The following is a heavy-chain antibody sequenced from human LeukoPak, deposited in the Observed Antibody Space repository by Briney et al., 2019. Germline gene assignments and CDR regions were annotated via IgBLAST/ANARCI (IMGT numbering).Heavy chain of an antibody. D-gene: IGHD1-26*01. CDR1: GGSISSYY. Sequence: SETLSLTCTVSGGSISSYYWSWIRQPPGKGLEWIGYIYYSGSTNYNPSLKSRVTISVDTSKNQFSLKLSSVTAADTAVYYCARCSGSYSNYYYYGMDVWGQGTTVTVSS. CDR3: ARCSGSYSNYYYYGMDV. J-gene: IGHJ6*02. CDR2: IYYSGST. V-gene: IGHV4-59*01.